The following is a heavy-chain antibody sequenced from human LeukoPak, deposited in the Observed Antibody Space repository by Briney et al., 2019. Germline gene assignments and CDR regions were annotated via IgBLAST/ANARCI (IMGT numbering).Heavy chain of an antibody. J-gene: IGHJ4*02. Sequence: GGSPRLSCAASRFTFTTRWMNWVRQAPGKGLEWVAIIKEDGSEKLYVDSVKGRFTISRDNAKNSLYLQMDNLRAEDTAVYYCASGSGWTFEYWGQGTQVTVSS. CDR1: RFTFTTRW. CDR2: IKEDGSEK. CDR3: ASGSGWTFEY. V-gene: IGHV3-7*01. D-gene: IGHD6-19*01.